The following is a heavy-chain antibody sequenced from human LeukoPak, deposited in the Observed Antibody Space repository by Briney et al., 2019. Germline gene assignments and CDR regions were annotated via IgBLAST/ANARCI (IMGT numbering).Heavy chain of an antibody. Sequence: GASVKVSCKASGYTFTSYGISWVRQAPGQGLEWMGWISAYNGNTNYAQKLQGRVTITADESTSTAYMELSSLRSEDTAVYYCANDWGRGVPAAYKGGDYYYYMDVWGKGTTVTVSS. CDR2: ISAYNGNT. D-gene: IGHD2-2*01. CDR1: GYTFTSYG. V-gene: IGHV1-18*01. J-gene: IGHJ6*03. CDR3: ANDWGRGVPAAYKGGDYYYYMDV.